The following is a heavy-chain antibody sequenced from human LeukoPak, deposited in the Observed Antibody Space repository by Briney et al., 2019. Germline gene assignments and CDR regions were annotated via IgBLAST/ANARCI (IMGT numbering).Heavy chain of an antibody. Sequence: KPSETLSLTCAVYGGSFSGYYWSWIRQPPGKGLEWIGEINHSGSTNYNPSLKSRVTISVDTSKNQFSLKLSSVTAADTAVYYCARGDGWELLLFDYWGQGTLVTVSS. J-gene: IGHJ4*02. V-gene: IGHV4-34*01. CDR2: INHSGST. D-gene: IGHD1-26*01. CDR1: GGSFSGYY. CDR3: ARGDGWELLLFDY.